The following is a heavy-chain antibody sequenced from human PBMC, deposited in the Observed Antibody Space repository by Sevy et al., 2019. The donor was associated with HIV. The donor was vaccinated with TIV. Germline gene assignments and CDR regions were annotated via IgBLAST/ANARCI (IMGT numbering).Heavy chain of an antibody. CDR3: ARVGYCSSTSCYIRERPNYYYYYMDV. J-gene: IGHJ6*03. CDR2: IYYSGST. Sequence: SETLSLTCTVSGGSISSYYWSWIRLPPVKGLEWIGYIYYSGSTNHNPSLNSRVTISVDTSRNQFSLKLSSVTAADTAVYYCARVGYCSSTSCYIRERPNYYYYYMDVWGKGTTVTVSS. CDR1: GGSISSYY. D-gene: IGHD2-2*02. V-gene: IGHV4-59*01.